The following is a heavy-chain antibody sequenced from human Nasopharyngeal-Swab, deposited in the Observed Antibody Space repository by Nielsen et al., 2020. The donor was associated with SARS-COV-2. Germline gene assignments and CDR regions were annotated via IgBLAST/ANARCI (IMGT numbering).Heavy chain of an antibody. CDR1: GFSLSPSGMC. Sequence: GPTLVKPTQTLTLTCTFSGFSLSPSGMCVSWIRQPPGKALEWLALIDWDDDKYYSTSLKTRLTISKDTSKNQVVLTMTNMDPVDTATYYCARMEKYYYGSGSYYYYYYGMDVWGQGTTVTVSS. J-gene: IGHJ6*02. V-gene: IGHV2-70*01. CDR2: IDWDDDK. D-gene: IGHD3-10*01. CDR3: ARMEKYYYGSGSYYYYYYGMDV.